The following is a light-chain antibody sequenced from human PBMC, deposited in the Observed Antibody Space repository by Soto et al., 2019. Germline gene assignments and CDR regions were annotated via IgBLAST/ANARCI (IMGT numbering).Light chain of an antibody. Sequence: QSPLTQPPSASLSPGQSVTISCTGTSSDVGGYNYVSWYQQHPGKAPKLMIYEVSERPSGVPDRFSGSKSGNTASLTVSGLQAEDEADYYCSSYAGSNIYVFGTGTKVTVL. CDR2: EVS. V-gene: IGLV2-8*01. CDR3: SSYAGSNIYV. J-gene: IGLJ1*01. CDR1: SSDVGGYNY.